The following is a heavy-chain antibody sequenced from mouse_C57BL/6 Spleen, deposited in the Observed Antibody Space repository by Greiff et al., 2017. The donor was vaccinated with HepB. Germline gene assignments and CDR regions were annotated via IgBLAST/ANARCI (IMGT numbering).Heavy chain of an antibody. Sequence: QVQLKESGAELVKPGASVKISCKASGYEFSSYWMNWVKQRPGKGLEWIGQIYPGDGDTNYNGKFKGKATLTADKSSSTAYMQLSSLPSEDSAVYIYARDGDGFFWGQGTLVTVSA. J-gene: IGHJ3*01. CDR2: IYPGDGDT. D-gene: IGHD2-3*01. V-gene: IGHV1-80*01. CDR1: GYEFSSYW. CDR3: ARDGDGFF.